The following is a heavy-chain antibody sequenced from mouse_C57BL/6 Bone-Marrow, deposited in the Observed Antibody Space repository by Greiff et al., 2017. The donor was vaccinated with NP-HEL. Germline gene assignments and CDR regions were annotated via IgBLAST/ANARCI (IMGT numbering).Heavy chain of an antibody. CDR2: IYPGDGDT. CDR1: GYAFSSSW. J-gene: IGHJ3*01. V-gene: IGHV1-82*01. Sequence: VQLQQSGPELVKPGASVKISCKASGYAFSSSWMNWVKQRPGKGLEWIGRIYPGDGDTNYNVKFKGKATLKADKSSSTAYMQLSSLTSEDSAVYFCAISYGNQWAYWGQGTLVTVSA. CDR3: AISYGNQWAY. D-gene: IGHD2-1*01.